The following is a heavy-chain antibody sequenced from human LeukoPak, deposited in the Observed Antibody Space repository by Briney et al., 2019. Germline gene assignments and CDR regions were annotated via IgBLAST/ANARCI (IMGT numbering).Heavy chain of an antibody. CDR3: AKRGDGGAWYDY. Sequence: GGSLRLSCAVSGFTFSSYWMDWVRQAPGKRLVWVSRISSDGSNTAYADSVKGRFTISRDNAKNTLYLQMSSLRAEDTAVYYCAKRGDGGAWYDYWGQGTLVIVSS. J-gene: IGHJ4*02. CDR2: ISSDGSNT. V-gene: IGHV3-74*01. D-gene: IGHD6-19*01. CDR1: GFTFSSYW.